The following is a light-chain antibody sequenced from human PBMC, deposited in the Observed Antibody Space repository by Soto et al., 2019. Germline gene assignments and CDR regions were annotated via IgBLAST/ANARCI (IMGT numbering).Light chain of an antibody. CDR3: CSYTTTSTPVV. V-gene: IGLV2-14*01. Sequence: QSALTQPASVSGSPGQSITVPCTGTSRDVGGYNYVSWYQQHPGKAPKLMIYDVSYRPSGVSNRFSGSKSGNTASLTISGLQAEDEAAYYCCSYTTTSTPVVFGGGTKLTVL. CDR2: DVS. J-gene: IGLJ2*01. CDR1: SRDVGGYNY.